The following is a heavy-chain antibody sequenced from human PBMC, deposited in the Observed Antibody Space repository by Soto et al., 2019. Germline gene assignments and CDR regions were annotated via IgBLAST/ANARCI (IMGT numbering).Heavy chain of an antibody. CDR2: IDTDGSHT. CDR1: GFTFSRFW. CDR3: AILNSFGSDY. Sequence: GGSLRLSCAVSGFTFSRFWMHWVRQAPGKGLVWVSYIDTDGSHTSYADSVKGRFTISRDNSKNTVYLQMNRLRAEDTAVYYCAILNSFGSDYWGQGTQVTVSS. V-gene: IGHV3-74*01. J-gene: IGHJ4*02. D-gene: IGHD5-18*01.